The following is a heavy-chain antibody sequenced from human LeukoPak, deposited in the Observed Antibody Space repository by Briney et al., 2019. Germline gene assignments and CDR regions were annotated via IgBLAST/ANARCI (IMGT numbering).Heavy chain of an antibody. CDR3: ATGVLYSSSET. V-gene: IGHV3-21*01. Sequence: PGESLRLSCVVSRFNFTPYSINWVRQAPGMGLEWVSSIGTGTNYKYYADSVKGRFTISRDNAKNSVYLQMNSLRVGETAVYYCATGVLYSSSETWGQGTLVIVSS. J-gene: IGHJ5*02. CDR2: IGTGTNYK. CDR1: RFNFTPYS. D-gene: IGHD6-6*01.